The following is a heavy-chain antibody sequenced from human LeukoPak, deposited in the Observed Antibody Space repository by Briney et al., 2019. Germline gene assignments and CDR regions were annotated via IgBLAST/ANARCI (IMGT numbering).Heavy chain of an antibody. CDR2: MNPQSGNT. Sequence: ASVKVSCKASGYMFTNYDINWVRQATGQGLEWMGWMNPQSGNTGYAQKFRGRVTITRDTSITTAYMELSSLRSEDTAVYYCARGQNYSNFGSAYYYYMDVWGKATTVTVS. V-gene: IGHV1-8*03. CDR1: GYMFTNYD. CDR3: ARGQNYSNFGSAYYYYMDV. J-gene: IGHJ6*03. D-gene: IGHD4-11*01.